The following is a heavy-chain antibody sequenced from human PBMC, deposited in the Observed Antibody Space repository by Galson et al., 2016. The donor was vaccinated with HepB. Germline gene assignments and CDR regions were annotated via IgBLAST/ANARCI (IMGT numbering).Heavy chain of an antibody. CDR2: LYGGGGT. CDR3: VGYGGISV. CDR1: GFRVSAHH. J-gene: IGHJ4*02. D-gene: IGHD4-23*01. V-gene: IGHV3-53*01. Sequence: SLRLSCAVSGFRVSAHHVGWFRQAPGKGLECVSVLYGGGGTYHTDSVKGRFSVSRDHSKNIVYLQMNSLRADDTAVYYCVGYGGISVWGQGTLVTVSS.